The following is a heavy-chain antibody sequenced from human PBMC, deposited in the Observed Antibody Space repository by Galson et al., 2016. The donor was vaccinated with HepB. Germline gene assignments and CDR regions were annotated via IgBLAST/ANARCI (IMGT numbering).Heavy chain of an antibody. V-gene: IGHV3-20*01. Sequence: SLRLSCAASGFSFSLYGMTWVRQAPGKGLEWVSGINWSGDSTAYADSVKGRFTISRDDAKNSLYLQMSSLRAEDTALYQCARGLVGSGMDVWGQGTTVTVSS. D-gene: IGHD3-10*01. CDR1: GFSFSLYG. J-gene: IGHJ6*02. CDR2: INWSGDST. CDR3: ARGLVGSGMDV.